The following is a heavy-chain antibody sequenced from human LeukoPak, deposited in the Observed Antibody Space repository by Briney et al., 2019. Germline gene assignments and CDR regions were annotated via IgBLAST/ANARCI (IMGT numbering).Heavy chain of an antibody. CDR2: ISGSGGST. CDR1: GFTFSSYA. D-gene: IGHD5-18*01. V-gene: IGHV3-23*01. CDR3: AKAWGKSGYCYGYLDY. Sequence: QAGGSLRLSCAASGFTFSSYAMSWVRQAPGKGLEWVSAISGSGGSTYYADSVKGRFTISRDNSKNTLYLQMNSLRAEDTAVYYCAKAWGKSGYCYGYLDYWGQGTLVTVSS. J-gene: IGHJ4*02.